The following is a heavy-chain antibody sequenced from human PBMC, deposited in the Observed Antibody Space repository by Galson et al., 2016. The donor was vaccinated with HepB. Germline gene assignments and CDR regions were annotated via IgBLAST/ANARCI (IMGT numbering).Heavy chain of an antibody. D-gene: IGHD3-16*02. CDR3: ARNLNVITSGGVIVTDAFDI. CDR2: ISSRSKHM. Sequence: SLRLSCAASGFSFNTYTMNWVRQAPGKGLEWVSSISSRSKHMYYADSLKGRFTISRDNTKNSLFLLMHSLRAEDTAVYYCARNLNVITSGGVIVTDAFDIWGQGTMVTVSS. J-gene: IGHJ3*02. CDR1: GFSFNTYT. V-gene: IGHV3-21*01.